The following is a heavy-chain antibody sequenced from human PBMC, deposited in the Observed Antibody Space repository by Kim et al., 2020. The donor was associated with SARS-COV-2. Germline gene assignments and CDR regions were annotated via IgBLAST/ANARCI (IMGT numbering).Heavy chain of an antibody. CDR1: GFTFSSYG. D-gene: IGHD2-2*02. Sequence: GGSLRLSCAASGFTFSSYGMHWVRQAPGKGLEWVAVISYDGSNKYYADSVKGRFTISRDNSKNTPYLQMNSLRAEDTAVYYCAKGGYCSSTSCYKDDYWGQGTLVTVSS. J-gene: IGHJ4*02. CDR3: AKGGYCSSTSCYKDDY. V-gene: IGHV3-30*18. CDR2: ISYDGSNK.